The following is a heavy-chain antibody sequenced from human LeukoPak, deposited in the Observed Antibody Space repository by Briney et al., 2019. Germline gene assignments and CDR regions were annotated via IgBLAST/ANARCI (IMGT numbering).Heavy chain of an antibody. CDR1: GFTFSNYW. D-gene: IGHD2-15*01. Sequence: PRGSLRLSCAASGFTFSNYWMHWVRQAPGKGLVWVSRINSDGINTSYADSVKGRFTISRDNAKNTLNLQMNSLRAEDTAVYYCARVLRYCSGGNCYSGGLGYMDVWGKGTTVTISS. CDR3: ARVLRYCSGGNCYSGGLGYMDV. J-gene: IGHJ6*03. CDR2: INSDGINT. V-gene: IGHV3-74*01.